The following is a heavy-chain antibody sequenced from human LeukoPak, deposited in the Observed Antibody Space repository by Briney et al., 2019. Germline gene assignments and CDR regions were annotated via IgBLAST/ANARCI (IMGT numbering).Heavy chain of an antibody. J-gene: IGHJ4*02. V-gene: IGHV3-23*01. CDR1: GFTFSSYG. CDR3: ARRAGAYSHPYDY. Sequence: GGSLRLSCAASGFTFSSYGMSWVRQAPGKGLEWVSAISGSGGSTYYADSVKGRFTISRDNSKNTLYLHVNSLRPEDTAVYYCARRAGAYSHPYDYWGQGTLVTVSS. D-gene: IGHD4/OR15-4a*01. CDR2: ISGSGGST.